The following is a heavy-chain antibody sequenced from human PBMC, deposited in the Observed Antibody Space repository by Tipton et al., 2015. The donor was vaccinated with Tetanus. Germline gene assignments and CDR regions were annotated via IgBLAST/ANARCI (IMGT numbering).Heavy chain of an antibody. D-gene: IGHD1-14*01. CDR1: GDSLVRGGYY. Sequence: PGLVKPSQTLSLTCTVSGDSLVRGGYYWSWIRQPPGKGLEWIGYIYYSGSTNYNPSLKSRVTISVDTSKNQFSLKLSSVTAADTAVYYCARGTGDYWGQGTLVTVSS. V-gene: IGHV4-61*08. CDR3: ARGTGDY. J-gene: IGHJ4*02. CDR2: IYYSGST.